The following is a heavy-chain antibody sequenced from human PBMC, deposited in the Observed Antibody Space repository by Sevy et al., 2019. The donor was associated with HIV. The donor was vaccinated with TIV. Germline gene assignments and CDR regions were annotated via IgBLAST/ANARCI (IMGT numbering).Heavy chain of an antibody. CDR2: FSFGCGRI. V-gene: IGHV3-23*01. CDR3: ARELCTQPHDY. Sequence: GGSLRLSCAASGFTFAKYSMSWVRQAPGKGLEWVSTFSFGCGRINYADSVKGRFTISRDDSKNTLCLQMNSLRAEDTATYFCARELCTQPHDYWGQGTLVTVSS. J-gene: IGHJ4*02. CDR1: GFTFAKYS. D-gene: IGHD2-8*01.